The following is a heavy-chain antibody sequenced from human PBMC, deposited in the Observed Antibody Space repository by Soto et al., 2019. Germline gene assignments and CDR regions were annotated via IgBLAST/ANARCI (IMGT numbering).Heavy chain of an antibody. CDR2: IYYSGST. CDR1: GGSISSSSYY. Sequence: SETLSLTCTVSGGSISSSSYYWGWIRQPPGKGLEWIGGIYYSGSTYYNPSLKSRVTISVDTSKNQFSLKLSSVTAADTAVYYCARLRGHDFWSGYYYYYYMDVWGKGTTVTVSS. D-gene: IGHD3-3*01. J-gene: IGHJ6*03. V-gene: IGHV4-39*01. CDR3: ARLRGHDFWSGYYYYYYMDV.